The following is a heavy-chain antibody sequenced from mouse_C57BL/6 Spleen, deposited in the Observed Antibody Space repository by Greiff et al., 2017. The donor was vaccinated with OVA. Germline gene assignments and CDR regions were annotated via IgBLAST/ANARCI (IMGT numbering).Heavy chain of an antibody. J-gene: IGHJ4*01. CDR3: ARGGYGGAMDY. CDR1: GYSFTSYY. V-gene: IGHV1-66*01. D-gene: IGHD1-1*02. Sequence: VQLQESGPELVKPGASVKISCKASGYSFTSYYIHWVKQRPGQGLEWIGWIYPGSGNTKYNEKFKGTATLTADTSSSTAYMQLSSLTSEDSAVYYCARGGYGGAMDYWGQGTSVTVSS. CDR2: IYPGSGNT.